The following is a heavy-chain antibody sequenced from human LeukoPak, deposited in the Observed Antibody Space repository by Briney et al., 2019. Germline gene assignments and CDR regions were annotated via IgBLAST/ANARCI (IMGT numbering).Heavy chain of an antibody. CDR3: SRLRGYSYGYADY. D-gene: IGHD5-18*01. V-gene: IGHV3-7*01. J-gene: IGHJ4*02. CDR1: GFTFSLYW. CDR2: IKEDGSEK. Sequence: PGGSLRLSCAASGFTFSLYWMSWVRQAPGKGLEWVANIKEDGSEKYYVDSVKGRFTISRDNAKNSLYLQMNNLRAEDTAVYYCSRLRGYSYGYADYWGQGTLVTVSS.